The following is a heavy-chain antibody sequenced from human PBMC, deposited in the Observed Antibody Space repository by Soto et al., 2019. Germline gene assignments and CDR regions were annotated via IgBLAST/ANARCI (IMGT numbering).Heavy chain of an antibody. D-gene: IGHD3-3*02. V-gene: IGHV4-61*01. CDR2: VYHTGRT. CDR1: GGSFKSGSYS. J-gene: IGHJ4*02. CDR3: ARHSDYYDS. Sequence: SETLSLTCTVSGGSFKSGSYSWSWIRQPPGKGLEWIGYVYHTGRTSYNPSLKSRVSISMDTSKNQFSLNLDSVTAADTAVYFCARHSDYYDSWGQGTLVTVSS.